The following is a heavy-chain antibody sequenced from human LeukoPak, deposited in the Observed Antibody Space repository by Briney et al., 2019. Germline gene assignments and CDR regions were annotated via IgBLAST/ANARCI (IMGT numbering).Heavy chain of an antibody. CDR2: IKQDGSEK. Sequence: GGSLRLSCAASGFTFSSYWMSWVRQAPGKGLEWVANIKQDGSEKYYVDSVKGRFTISRDNAKNSLYLQMNSLRAEDTAVYYCAREGNRSSDSSASYPLDYWGQGTLVTVSS. J-gene: IGHJ4*02. CDR3: AREGNRSSDSSASYPLDY. D-gene: IGHD1-26*01. CDR1: GFTFSSYW. V-gene: IGHV3-7*03.